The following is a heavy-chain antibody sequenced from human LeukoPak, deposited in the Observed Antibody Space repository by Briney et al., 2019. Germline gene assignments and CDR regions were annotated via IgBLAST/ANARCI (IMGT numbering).Heavy chain of an antibody. V-gene: IGHV3-48*02. D-gene: IGHD4-11*01. CDR2: IGGSSSTI. Sequence: GGSLRLSCAASGLTFSSYSMNWVRQAPGKGLECVSYIGGSSSTISYADSVKGRFTISRDNAKNSLYLQLNSLRDEDTAVYYCARDWSNSFDYWGQGTLVTVSS. CDR1: GLTFSSYS. CDR3: ARDWSNSFDY. J-gene: IGHJ4*02.